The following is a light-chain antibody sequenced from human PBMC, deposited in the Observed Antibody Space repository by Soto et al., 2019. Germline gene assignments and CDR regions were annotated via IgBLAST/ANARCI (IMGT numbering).Light chain of an antibody. CDR1: SSDIGAYNS. Sequence: QSALTQPASVSGSPGQSITISCTGTSSDIGAYNSVSWYQQHPGKAPKLIIYDVSSRPSVISNRFSGSKSGNTASLTISWLQADVDATYYCSSYPSLTTEVFGGGTKLTVL. CDR3: SSYPSLTTEV. J-gene: IGLJ3*02. V-gene: IGLV2-14*03. CDR2: DVS.